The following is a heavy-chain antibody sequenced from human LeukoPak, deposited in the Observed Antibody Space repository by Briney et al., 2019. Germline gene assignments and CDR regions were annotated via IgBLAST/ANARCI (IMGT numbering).Heavy chain of an antibody. CDR1: GFIFSSYG. CDR2: IRYDGSRK. D-gene: IGHD6-19*01. Sequence: GGSLRLSCAASGFIFSSYGMHWVRQAPDKGLEWVAFIRYDGSRKYYADSVKGRFTISRDNSKNTLYLQMNSLRAEDTAMYYCAKVVGAVAGNYYYYYYMDVWGKGTTVTISS. V-gene: IGHV3-30*02. J-gene: IGHJ6*03. CDR3: AKVVGAVAGNYYYYYYMDV.